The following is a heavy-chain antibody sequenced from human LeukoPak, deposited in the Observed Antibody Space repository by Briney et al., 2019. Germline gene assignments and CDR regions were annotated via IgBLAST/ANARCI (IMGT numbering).Heavy chain of an antibody. D-gene: IGHD2-21*02. CDR1: GFTFSSFN. Sequence: GGSLRLSCAASGFTFSSFNMNWVRQAPGKAMEWVSSITSSGTHIFYADSVKGRFTISRDNAKNSLYLQMNSLRAEDTAVYYCARGDRSGGLKDYWGQGTLVTVSS. V-gene: IGHV3-21*01. CDR2: ITSSGTHI. CDR3: ARGDRSGGLKDY. J-gene: IGHJ4*02.